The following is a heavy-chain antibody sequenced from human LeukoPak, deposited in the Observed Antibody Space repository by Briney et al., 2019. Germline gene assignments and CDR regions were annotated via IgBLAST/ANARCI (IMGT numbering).Heavy chain of an antibody. CDR3: ARADRLHGGPYLIGP. J-gene: IGHJ5*02. CDR1: GYSFTDYY. V-gene: IGHV1-2*02. CDR2: INPNSGGT. Sequence: GASVKVSCKTSGYSFTDYYMHWVRQAPGRGLEWMGWINPNSGGTSSAQKFQGRVTMTRDTSITTVYMEVRWLTSDDTAIYYCARADRLHGGPYLIGPWGLGTLVTVPS. D-gene: IGHD2-21*01.